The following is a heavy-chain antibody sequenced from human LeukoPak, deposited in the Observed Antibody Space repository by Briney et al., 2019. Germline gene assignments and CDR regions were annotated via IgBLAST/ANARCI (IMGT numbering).Heavy chain of an antibody. D-gene: IGHD3-16*01. CDR1: GFTFSSYE. CDR2: ISSSGSTI. V-gene: IGHV3-48*03. CDR3: ARGSHYVWGSQDLDY. J-gene: IGHJ4*02. Sequence: GGSLRLSCAASGFTFSSYEMNWVRQAPGKGLEWVSYISSSGSTIYYADSVKGRFTISRDNAKNSLYLQINSLRAEDTAVYYCARGSHYVWGSQDLDYWGQGTLVTVSS.